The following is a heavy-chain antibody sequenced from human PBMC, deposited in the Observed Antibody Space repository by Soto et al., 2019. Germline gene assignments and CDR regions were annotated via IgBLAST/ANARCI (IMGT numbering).Heavy chain of an antibody. CDR2: IIPIFGTA. V-gene: IGHV1-69*13. CDR1: GGTFSSYA. Sequence: ASVKVSCKASGGTFSSYAISWVRQAPGQGLEWMGGIIPIFGTANYAQKFQGRVTITADESTSTAYMELSSLRSEDTAVYYCARILGYYYDISGYRNWFVLWGQGPLVTVSS. CDR3: ARILGYYYDISGYRNWFVL. J-gene: IGHJ5*02. D-gene: IGHD3-22*01.